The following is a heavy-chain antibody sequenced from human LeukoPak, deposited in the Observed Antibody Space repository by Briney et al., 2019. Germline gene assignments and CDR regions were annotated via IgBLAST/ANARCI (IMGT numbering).Heavy chain of an antibody. CDR3: ARVSSDYYYMDV. J-gene: IGHJ6*03. CDR1: GASISSSNW. CDR2: IYHAGST. Sequence: SETLSLTCTVSGASISSSNWWTWVRQPPGEALEWIGEIYHAGSTKYNPSLKSRVTMSIDTSKNQFSLKLSSVTAADTAVYYCARVSSDYYYMDVWGKGTTVTVSS. V-gene: IGHV4-4*02.